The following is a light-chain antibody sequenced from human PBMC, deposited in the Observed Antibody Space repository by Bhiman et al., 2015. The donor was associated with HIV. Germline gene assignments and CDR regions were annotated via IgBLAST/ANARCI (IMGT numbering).Light chain of an antibody. CDR1: SLRSYY. J-gene: IGLJ2*01. Sequence: SSELTQDPAVSVALGQTVRITCQGDSLRSYYASWYQQKPGQAPVLVIYGKNNRPSGIPDRFSGSSSGTTVTLTISGVQAEDEADYYCQSAGSSASYEVFGGGTKLTVL. V-gene: IGLV3-19*01. CDR2: GKN. CDR3: QSAGSSASYEV.